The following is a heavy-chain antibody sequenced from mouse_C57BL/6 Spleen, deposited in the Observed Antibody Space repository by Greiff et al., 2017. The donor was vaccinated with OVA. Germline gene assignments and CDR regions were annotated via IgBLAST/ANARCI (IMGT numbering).Heavy chain of an antibody. CDR1: GYTFPIYL. CDR2: IDPSDSYT. D-gene: IGHD3-2*02. J-gene: IGHJ4*01. V-gene: IGHV1-69*01. CDR3: ARISSGYD. Sequence: PLPHPVSSLFLPFSSLPLSFPSSGYTFPIYLMHWLNQRPGQGLAWIGEIDPSDSYTNYNQKFKGKSTLTVDKSSSTAYMQLSSLTSEDAAVYYCARISSGYDWGQGTSVTVSS.